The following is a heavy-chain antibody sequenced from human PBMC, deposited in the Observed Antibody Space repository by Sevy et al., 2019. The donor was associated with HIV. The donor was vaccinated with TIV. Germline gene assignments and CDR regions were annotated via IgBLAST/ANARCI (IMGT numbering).Heavy chain of an antibody. D-gene: IGHD3-22*01. CDR1: GVSVSSDTYY. V-gene: IGHV4-61*01. Sequence: SETLSLTCAVSGVSVSSDTYYWSWILQPPGKGLEWIGYVYHTGSTNYSPSFKSRVTISVDTSKNQFSLRLFSVAAADTAVYYCAREPYFFDKSGYYWDYWGQGALVTVSS. J-gene: IGHJ4*02. CDR2: VYHTGST. CDR3: AREPYFFDKSGYYWDY.